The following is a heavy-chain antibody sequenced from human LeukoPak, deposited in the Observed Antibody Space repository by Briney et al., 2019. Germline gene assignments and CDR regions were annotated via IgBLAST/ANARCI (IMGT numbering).Heavy chain of an antibody. CDR3: ARGLRPSSRYFDWLLYPTPYDAFDI. CDR1: GYTFTSYD. V-gene: IGHV1-8*01. D-gene: IGHD3-9*01. J-gene: IGHJ3*02. CDR2: MNPSSGNT. Sequence: GASVKVSCKASGYTFTSYDINWVRQATGQGLEWMGWMNPSSGNTGYAQKFQGRVTMTRNTSISTAYMELSSLRSEDTAVYYCARGLRPSSRYFDWLLYPTPYDAFDIWGQGTMVTVSS.